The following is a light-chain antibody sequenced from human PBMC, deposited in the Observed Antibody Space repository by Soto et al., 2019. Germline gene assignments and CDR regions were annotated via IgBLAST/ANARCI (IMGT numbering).Light chain of an antibody. Sequence: QSALAQPASVSGSPGQSITISCPGTSGFVGSFSLVSWYQQHPGKAPKVMISEGHRRPSGVPDRFSGSTSVNSASLTISGLQADDDADYYCCLYIGATTYVFGTGTKVTVL. CDR1: SGFVGSFSL. J-gene: IGLJ1*01. CDR2: EGH. CDR3: CLYIGATTYV. V-gene: IGLV2-23*01.